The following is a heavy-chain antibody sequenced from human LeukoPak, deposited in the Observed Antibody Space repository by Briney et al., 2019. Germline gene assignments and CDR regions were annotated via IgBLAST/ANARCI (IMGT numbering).Heavy chain of an antibody. J-gene: IGHJ5*02. CDR3: ASSYSSSSTFNWFDP. D-gene: IGHD6-6*01. CDR1: GGSFSGYY. CDR2: INHSGST. Sequence: SETLSLTCAVYGGSFSGYYWSWIRQPPGKGLEWIGEINHSGSTNYNPSLKSRVTISVDTSKNQFSLKLSSVTAADTAVYYCASSYSSSSTFNWFDPWGQGTLVTVSS. V-gene: IGHV4-34*01.